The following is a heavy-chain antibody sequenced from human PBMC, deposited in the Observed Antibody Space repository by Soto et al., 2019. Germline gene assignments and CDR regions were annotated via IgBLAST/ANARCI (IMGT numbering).Heavy chain of an antibody. V-gene: IGHV5-51*01. Sequence: GESLKISCKGSGYSFTSYWIGWVRQMPGKGLEWMGIIYPGDSDTRYSPSLQGQVTISADKSISTAYLQWSSLKASDTAMYYCVLSSGSGSGYYYYGMDVWGQGTTVTVSS. D-gene: IGHD3-10*01. CDR2: IYPGDSDT. CDR1: GYSFTSYW. CDR3: VLSSGSGSGYYYYGMDV. J-gene: IGHJ6*02.